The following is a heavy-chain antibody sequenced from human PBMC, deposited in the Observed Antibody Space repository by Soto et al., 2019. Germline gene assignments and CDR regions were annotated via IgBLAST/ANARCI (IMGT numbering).Heavy chain of an antibody. CDR3: ARGRYGDY. D-gene: IGHD1-1*01. CDR1: GYAFTTYG. CDR2: ISAHNGNT. V-gene: IGHV1-18*01. Sequence: QVHLVQSGAEVKKPGASVKVSCKGSGYAFTTYGITWVRQAPGQGLEWMGWISAHNGNTNYAPKLQGRVTVTRDTSTSTAYMELMSLRSDDTAVYYCARGRYGDYWGQGALVTVSS. J-gene: IGHJ4*02.